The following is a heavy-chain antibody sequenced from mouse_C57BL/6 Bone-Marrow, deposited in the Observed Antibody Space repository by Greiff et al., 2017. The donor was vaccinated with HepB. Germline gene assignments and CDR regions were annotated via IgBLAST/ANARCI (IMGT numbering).Heavy chain of an antibody. CDR1: GYTFTDYY. D-gene: IGHD1-1*01. CDR2: IYPGSGNT. J-gene: IGHJ3*01. CDR3: ARSRYYGPFAY. Sequence: VQLVESGAELVRPGASVKLSCKASGYTFTDYYINWVKQRPGQGLEWIARIYPGSGNTYYNEKFKGKATLTAEKSSSTAYMQLSSLTSEDSAVYFCARSRYYGPFAYWGRGTLVTVSA. V-gene: IGHV1-76*01.